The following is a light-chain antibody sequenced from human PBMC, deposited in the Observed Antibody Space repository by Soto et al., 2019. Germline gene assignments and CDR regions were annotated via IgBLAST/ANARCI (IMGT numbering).Light chain of an antibody. Sequence: IHLTQSPSSLSASVGDRVTITRRASQGISSYLAWYQQKPGKAPKLLIYGASTLEGGVPFRFSGSGSGTDFTLTISSLQHEDFATYYCQQLNTYPITFGQGKLLEIK. V-gene: IGKV1-9*01. J-gene: IGKJ5*01. CDR1: QGISSY. CDR2: GAS. CDR3: QQLNTYPIT.